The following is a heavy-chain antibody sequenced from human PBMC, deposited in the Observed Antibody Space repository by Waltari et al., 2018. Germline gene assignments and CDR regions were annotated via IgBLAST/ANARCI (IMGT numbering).Heavy chain of an antibody. D-gene: IGHD6-6*01. J-gene: IGHJ5*02. CDR2: IYHSGST. CDR1: GYSISSGYY. V-gene: IGHV4-38-2*01. CDR3: ARIGGYSSSSVWFDP. Sequence: QVQLQESGPGLVKPSETLSLTCAVSGYSISSGYYWGWIRQPPGKGLEWIGSIYHSGSTYYNPSLKSRVTISVDTSKNQFSLKLSSVTAADTAVYYCARIGGYSSSSVWFDPWGQGTLVTVSS.